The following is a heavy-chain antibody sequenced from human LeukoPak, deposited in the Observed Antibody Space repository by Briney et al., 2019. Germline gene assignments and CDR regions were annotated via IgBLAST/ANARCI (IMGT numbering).Heavy chain of an antibody. CDR2: MNPNSGNT. CDR3: ARAVAKRHYYYYYYMDV. CDR1: GYTFTSYD. V-gene: IGHV1-8*01. J-gene: IGHJ6*03. D-gene: IGHD5-24*01. Sequence: ASVKVSCKASGYTFTSYDINWVRQATGQGLEWMGWMNPNSGNTGYAQKFQGRVTMTRNTSISTAYMELSSLRSKDTAVYYCARAVAKRHYYYYYYMDVWGKGTTVTVSS.